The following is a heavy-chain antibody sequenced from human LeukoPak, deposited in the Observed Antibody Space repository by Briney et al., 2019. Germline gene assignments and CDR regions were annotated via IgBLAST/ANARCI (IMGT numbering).Heavy chain of an antibody. CDR2: IIPILGTG. Sequence: GSSVKVSCKASGGTFSSYAISWVRQAPGQGLEWMGGIIPILGTGNYAQKFQGRVTITADESTSTAYMELGSLRSEDTAVYYCASKCSSTSCYYFDYWGQGTLVTVSS. J-gene: IGHJ4*02. CDR1: GGTFSSYA. D-gene: IGHD2-2*01. CDR3: ASKCSSTSCYYFDY. V-gene: IGHV1-69*01.